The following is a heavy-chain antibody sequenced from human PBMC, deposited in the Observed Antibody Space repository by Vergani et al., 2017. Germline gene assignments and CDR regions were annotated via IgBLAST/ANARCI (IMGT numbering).Heavy chain of an antibody. CDR1: GFTFSSYS. V-gene: IGHV3-30*03. CDR2: ISFDGTNE. D-gene: IGHD2-2*02. Sequence: QVQLVESGGNVVQSGTSLRLSCAASGFTFSSYSMNWVRQAPGKGLEWVVGISFDGTNEYYPDLVKGRFTISRDIAKNTLYLQVRSLRLEDTGVYHCVRDRGLCAGGRCYTEAWDYWGQGTPVTVSS. CDR3: VRDRGLCAGGRCYTEAWDY. J-gene: IGHJ4*02.